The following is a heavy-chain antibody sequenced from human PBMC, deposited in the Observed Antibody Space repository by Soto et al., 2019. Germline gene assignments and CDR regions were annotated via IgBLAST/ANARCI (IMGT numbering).Heavy chain of an antibody. D-gene: IGHD3-10*01. J-gene: IGHJ4*02. Sequence: LRLSCAASGFTFTRYDMHWVRQATGRGLEWVSAIGTSGDTYYAGSVKGRFTISRENARNSFYLQMDSLRAGDTAVYYCARGVVGAGPFDSWGQGTLVTVSS. CDR3: ARGVVGAGPFDS. CDR1: GFTFTRYD. CDR2: IGTSGDT. V-gene: IGHV3-13*01.